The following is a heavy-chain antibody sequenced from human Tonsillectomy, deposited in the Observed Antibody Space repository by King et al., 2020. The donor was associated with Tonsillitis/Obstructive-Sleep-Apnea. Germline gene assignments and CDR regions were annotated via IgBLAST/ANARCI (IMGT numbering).Heavy chain of an antibody. J-gene: IGHJ4*02. CDR1: GFTFSSYG. CDR2: IWYDGSNK. D-gene: IGHD5-24*01. V-gene: IGHV3-33*01. Sequence: VQLVESGGGVVQPGRSLRLSCAASGFTFSSYGMHWVRQAPGKGLEWVTLIWYDGSNKYYADSVKGRFTISRDNSKKTLYLQMNSLRTEDTAVYYCATGINDDYKFWVAEYWGQGTLVTVSS. CDR3: ATGINDDYKFWVAEY.